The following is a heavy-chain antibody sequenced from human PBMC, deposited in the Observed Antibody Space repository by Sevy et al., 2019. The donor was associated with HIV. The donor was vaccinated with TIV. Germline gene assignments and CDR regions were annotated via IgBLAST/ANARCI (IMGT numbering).Heavy chain of an antibody. V-gene: IGHV3-30-3*01. CDR1: GFTFFAYT. CDR3: ARDLASSGNGLDV. D-gene: IGHD3-3*02. J-gene: IGHJ6*02. CDR2: ISYDINNK. Sequence: GGSLRLSCAASGFTFFAYTMHWVRQAPGKGLEWVALISYDINNKYYADSVKGRFTISRDKSKNTLYLQMNSLRPEEAAVYYCARDLASSGNGLDVWGQGTTVTVSS.